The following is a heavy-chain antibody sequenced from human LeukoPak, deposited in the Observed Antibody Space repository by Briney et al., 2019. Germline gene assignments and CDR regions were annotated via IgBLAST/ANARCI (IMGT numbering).Heavy chain of an antibody. CDR3: AKGISSGWYRVAYDL. J-gene: IGHJ3*01. V-gene: IGHV4-34*01. CDR1: GGSFSDYY. Sequence: SETLSLTCAVYGGSFSDYYWTWIRQPPGKGLEWIGEINHSGSTNYDPSLKSRVTISVDTSKKQFFLRLSSVTAADTAVYYCAKGISSGWYRVAYDLWGQGTMVTVSS. CDR2: INHSGST. D-gene: IGHD6-19*01.